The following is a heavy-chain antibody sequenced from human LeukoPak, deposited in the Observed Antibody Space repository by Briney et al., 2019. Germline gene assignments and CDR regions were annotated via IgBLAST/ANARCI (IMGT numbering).Heavy chain of an antibody. D-gene: IGHD6-19*01. CDR2: INPNSGGT. CDR3: ARDGAAVAGTYDY. J-gene: IGHJ4*02. Sequence: ASVKVSCKASGYTFTGYYMHWVRQAPGQGLEWMGWINPNSGGTNYAQKFQGRVTMTRDTSISTAYMELSRLRSDDTAVYYCARDGAAVAGTYDYWGQGTLVTVSS. V-gene: IGHV1-2*02. CDR1: GYTFTGYY.